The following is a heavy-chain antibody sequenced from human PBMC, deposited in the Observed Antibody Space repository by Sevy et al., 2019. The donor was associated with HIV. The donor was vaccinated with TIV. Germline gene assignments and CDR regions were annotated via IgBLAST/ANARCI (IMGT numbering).Heavy chain of an antibody. CDR1: GGTFSSYA. Sequence: ASVKVSCKASGGTFSSYAISWVRQAPGQGLEWMGGFIPIFGTANYAQKFQGRVTITADKSTSTAYMELSSLRSEDTAVYYCARANSSGWPQYYFDYWGQGTLVTVSS. CDR3: ARANSSGWPQYYFDY. J-gene: IGHJ4*02. CDR2: FIPIFGTA. D-gene: IGHD6-19*01. V-gene: IGHV1-69*06.